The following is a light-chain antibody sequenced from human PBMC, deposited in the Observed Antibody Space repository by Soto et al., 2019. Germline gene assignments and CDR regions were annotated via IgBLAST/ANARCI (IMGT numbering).Light chain of an antibody. V-gene: IGLV2-11*01. CDR3: CSYAGTYV. J-gene: IGLJ1*01. CDR2: DVT. Sequence: QYALTQPRSVSGSPGQSVTISCTGTSSDVGNYNYVSWYQQYPGKAPKLMIYDVTNRPSGVPDRFSGSKSGNTASLTISGLQAEDEADYHCCSYAGTYVFGTGTKVTVL. CDR1: SSDVGNYNY.